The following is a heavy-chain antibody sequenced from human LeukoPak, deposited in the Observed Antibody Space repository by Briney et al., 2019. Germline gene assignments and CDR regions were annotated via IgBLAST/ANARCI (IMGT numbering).Heavy chain of an antibody. V-gene: IGHV3-23*01. CDR3: AKDRYSSGWYGIFDY. Sequence: GSLRLSCAASGFTFSSYAMSWVRQAPGKGLEWVSAISGSGGSTYYADSVKGRFTISRDNSKNTLYLQMNSLRAEGTAVYYCAKDRYSSGWYGIFDYWGQGTLVTVSS. J-gene: IGHJ4*02. CDR2: ISGSGGST. D-gene: IGHD6-19*01. CDR1: GFTFSSYA.